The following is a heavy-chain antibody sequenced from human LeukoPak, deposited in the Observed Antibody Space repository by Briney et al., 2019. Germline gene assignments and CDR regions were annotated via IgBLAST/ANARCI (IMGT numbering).Heavy chain of an antibody. CDR2: IRSKANSYAT. D-gene: IGHD2-21*02. CDR3: AREGHYCGGDCYLNWFDP. CDR1: GFTVSSNE. Sequence: GGSLRLSCAASGFTVSSNEMSWVRQASGKGLEWVGRIRSKANSYATAYAASMKDRFTISRDDSKNTAYLAVNSLKTEDTAVYYCAREGHYCGGDCYLNWFDPWGQGTLVTVSS. V-gene: IGHV3-73*01. J-gene: IGHJ5*02.